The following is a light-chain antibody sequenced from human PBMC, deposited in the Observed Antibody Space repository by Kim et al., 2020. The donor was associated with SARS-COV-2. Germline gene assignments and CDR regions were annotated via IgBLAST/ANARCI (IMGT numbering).Light chain of an antibody. CDR2: DAF. V-gene: IGKV3-11*01. CDR3: QQRYSWPIT. CDR1: QSIDSE. J-gene: IGKJ5*01. Sequence: LSQGERPTLSCRASQSIDSELAWYQQTPGHPPRLLIYDAFNWATAVPARFSGSGSGTDFTLTISSLEPEDFAVYYCQQRYSWPITFGQGTRLEIK.